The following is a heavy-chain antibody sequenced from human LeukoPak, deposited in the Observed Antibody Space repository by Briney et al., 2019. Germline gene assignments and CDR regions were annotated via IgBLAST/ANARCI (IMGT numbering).Heavy chain of an antibody. D-gene: IGHD5-24*01. V-gene: IGHV4-59*01. CDR1: GASISSYH. CDR3: ARKDGDY. CDR2: MYYSGST. Sequence: SETLSLTCAVSGASISSYHWSWIRQPPGKGLEWIGYMYYSGSTNYNPSLKSRVTMSLDTSKNQFSLKLRSVTAADTAIYYCARKDGDYWGQGTLVTVSS. J-gene: IGHJ4*02.